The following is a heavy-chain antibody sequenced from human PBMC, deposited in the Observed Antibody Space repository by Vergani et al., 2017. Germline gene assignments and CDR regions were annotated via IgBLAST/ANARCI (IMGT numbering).Heavy chain of an antibody. J-gene: IGHJ6*02. CDR2: ISGSGGST. CDR3: AKGQFPGYCSSTSCYGPEDYYYYGMDV. CDR1: GFTFSSYA. V-gene: IGHV3-23*01. Sequence: EVQLLESGGGLVQPGGSLRLSCAASGFTFSSYAMSWVRQAPGKGLEWVSAISGSGGSTYYADSVKGRFTISRDNSKNTLYLQMNSLRAEDTAVYYCAKGQFPGYCSSTSCYGPEDYYYYGMDVWGQGTTVTVSS. D-gene: IGHD2-2*01.